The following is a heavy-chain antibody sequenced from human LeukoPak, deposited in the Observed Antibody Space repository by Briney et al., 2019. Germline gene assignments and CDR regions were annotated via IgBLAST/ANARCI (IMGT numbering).Heavy chain of an antibody. V-gene: IGHV1-18*01. D-gene: IGHD3-3*01. J-gene: IGHJ5*02. CDR1: GYTFTSYG. CDR2: ISAYNGNT. Sequence: GASXXVSCKASGYTFTSYGISWVRQAPGQGLEWMGWISAYNGNTNYAQKLQGRVTMTTDTSTSTAYMELRSLRSDDTAVYYCARDWYYDFWSGYYGDHDHNKFDPWGQGTLVTVSS. CDR3: ARDWYYDFWSGYYGDHDHNKFDP.